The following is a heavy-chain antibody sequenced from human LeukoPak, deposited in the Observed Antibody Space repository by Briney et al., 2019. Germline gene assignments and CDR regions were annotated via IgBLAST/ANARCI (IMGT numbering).Heavy chain of an antibody. J-gene: IGHJ6*02. CDR1: GFTFSSYW. CDR2: INSEGSST. CDR3: ARGATYSYHALDV. V-gene: IGHV3-74*01. Sequence: PGGSLRLSCAASGFTFSSYWMHWVRHAPGKGLVWVSRINSEGSSTTYADSVKGRFTISRDNAKNTVFLQMNSLSAEDTAVYFCARGATYSYHALDVWGQGTTVTVSS.